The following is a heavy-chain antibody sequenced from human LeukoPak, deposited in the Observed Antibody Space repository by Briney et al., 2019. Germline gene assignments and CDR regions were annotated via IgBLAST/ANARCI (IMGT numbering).Heavy chain of an antibody. Sequence: PGGSLRLSCAAPGFTFSDHYMDWVRQGPGKGLEWVGRTRNKVNRYTTEYAASVKGRFTISRDDSKNSLYLQMNSLKTEDTAVYYCARVVGATTVDFWGQGTLVTVSS. D-gene: IGHD1-26*01. V-gene: IGHV3-72*01. J-gene: IGHJ4*02. CDR1: GFTFSDHY. CDR3: ARVVGATTVDF. CDR2: TRNKVNRYTT.